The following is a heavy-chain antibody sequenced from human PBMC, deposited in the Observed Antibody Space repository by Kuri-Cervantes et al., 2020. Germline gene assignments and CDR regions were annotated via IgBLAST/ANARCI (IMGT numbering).Heavy chain of an antibody. CDR2: IYYSGST. CDR3: ARRSGWYGNFDY. Sequence: LRLSCTVSGGSISSGDYYWSWIRQPPGKGLEWIGYIYYSGSTYYNPSLKSRVTISVDTSKNQFSLKLSSVTAADTAVYYCARRSGWYGNFDYWGQGTLVTVSS. J-gene: IGHJ4*02. V-gene: IGHV4-30-4*01. CDR1: GGSISSGDYY. D-gene: IGHD6-19*01.